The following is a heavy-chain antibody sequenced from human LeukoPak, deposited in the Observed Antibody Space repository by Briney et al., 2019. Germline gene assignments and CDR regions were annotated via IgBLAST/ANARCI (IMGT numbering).Heavy chain of an antibody. V-gene: IGHV3-23*01. Sequence: GGSLRLSCAASGFTFSSYALSWVRPAPGKGLEVVSAISGRDVSTYYAHSLKGRFTISRDNSKHPLHLQMHRLRAEDTAVYYCAKVPGFPIFGVASHYFHCRGQGTLVTVSS. CDR2: ISGRDVST. D-gene: IGHD3-3*01. J-gene: IGHJ4*02. CDR3: AKVPGFPIFGVASHYFHC. CDR1: GFTFSSYA.